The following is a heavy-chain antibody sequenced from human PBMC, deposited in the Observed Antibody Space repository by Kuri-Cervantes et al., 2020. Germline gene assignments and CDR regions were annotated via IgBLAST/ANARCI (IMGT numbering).Heavy chain of an antibody. CDR2: IKPDGSEK. CDR3: AKDSLYCSSTSCSNWFDP. D-gene: IGHD2-2*01. Sequence: GESLKISCIASGFMFSSYWMSWVRQAPGKGLECVANIKPDGSEKNYVDSVKGRFTISRDNGKNTLYLQMNSLRAEDTAVYYCAKDSLYCSSTSCSNWFDPWGQGTLVTVSS. V-gene: IGHV3-7*01. J-gene: IGHJ5*02. CDR1: GFMFSSYW.